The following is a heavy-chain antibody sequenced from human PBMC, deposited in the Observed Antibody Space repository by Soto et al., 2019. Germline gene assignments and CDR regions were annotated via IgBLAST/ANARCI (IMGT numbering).Heavy chain of an antibody. V-gene: IGHV3-23*01. CDR1: GFTFTTYA. D-gene: IGHD3-16*01. Sequence: EVQLLESGGGLVQPGGSLRLSCAASGFTFTTYAMSWVRQAPGKGLEWISGISGGGDYTYYADSVRGRFIIFRDNSKNTLYLQMGRLRAGDADIYYCANDLRGRGDFWGQGPLVTVSS. J-gene: IGHJ4*02. CDR3: ANDLRGRGDF. CDR2: ISGGGDYT.